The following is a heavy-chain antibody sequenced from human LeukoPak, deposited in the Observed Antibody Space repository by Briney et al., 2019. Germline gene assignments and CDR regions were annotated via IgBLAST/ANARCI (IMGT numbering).Heavy chain of an antibody. CDR2: ISGSGAST. CDR3: AQIPFRSGDYHFDY. V-gene: IGHV3-23*01. CDR1: GFTFSSYA. Sequence: GGSLRLSCAASGFTFSSYAMSWVRQTPGEGLEWVSTISGSGASTYYADSVKGRSTVSRDNSKNTLHLQMKSLRAADTAVYYCAQIPFRSGDYHFDYWGQGTLLTVSS. J-gene: IGHJ4*02. D-gene: IGHD3-3*01.